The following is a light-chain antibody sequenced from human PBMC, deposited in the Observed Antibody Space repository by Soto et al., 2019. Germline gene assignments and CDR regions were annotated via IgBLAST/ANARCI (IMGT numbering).Light chain of an antibody. CDR3: QQRSKWPT. CDR1: QSVNIY. J-gene: IGKJ3*01. V-gene: IGKV3-11*01. CDR2: GAS. Sequence: MVRSQGPATGSVSPGEGATLSCRASQSVNIYLAWYQQKPGQAPRLLIYGASTRATGIPARFSGSGSGTEFTLTISSLEPEDFAVYYCQQRSKWPTFGPGTKVDIK.